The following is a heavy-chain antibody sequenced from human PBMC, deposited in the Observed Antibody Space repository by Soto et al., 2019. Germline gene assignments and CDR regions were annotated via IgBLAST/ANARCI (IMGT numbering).Heavy chain of an antibody. J-gene: IGHJ6*02. V-gene: IGHV4-4*02. CDR3: AILLRSTYGMDV. D-gene: IGHD3-3*01. Sequence: QVQLQEWGPGLVKPSGTLSLTCAVSGGSISSSNWWNWVRQPPGKGLEWIGEIYHSGSTNYNPSLKSRVTRSVDKSKNQFSLKVTSVTAADTAVYYCAILLRSTYGMDVWGQGTTVTVSS. CDR1: GGSISSSNW. CDR2: IYHSGST.